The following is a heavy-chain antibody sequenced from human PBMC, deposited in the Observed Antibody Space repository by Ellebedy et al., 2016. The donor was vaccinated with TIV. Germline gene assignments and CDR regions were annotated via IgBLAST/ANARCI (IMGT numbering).Heavy chain of an antibody. D-gene: IGHD4-17*01. CDR2: IYYSGST. CDR1: GGSISSYY. J-gene: IGHJ4*02. Sequence: MPSETLSLTCTVSGGSISSYYWSWIRQPPGKGLEWIGYIYYSGSTNYNPSLKSRVTKSVDTSKNQFSLKLSSVTAADTAVYYCARENAYGDYKDWGQGTLVTVSS. CDR3: ARENAYGDYKD. V-gene: IGHV4-59*12.